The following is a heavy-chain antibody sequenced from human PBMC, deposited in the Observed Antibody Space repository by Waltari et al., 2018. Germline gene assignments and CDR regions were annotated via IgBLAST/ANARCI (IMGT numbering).Heavy chain of an antibody. Sequence: EVQLLESGGGLVQPGGSLRLSCAASGFTFSSYAMSWVRQAPGKGLEWVSTSSGSGGSTDYADSVKGRFTISRDNSKNTLYLQMNSLRAEDTAVYYCAKVIAAAGCDYWGQGTLVTVSS. V-gene: IGHV3-23*01. D-gene: IGHD6-13*01. CDR3: AKVIAAAGCDY. CDR1: GFTFSSYA. J-gene: IGHJ4*02. CDR2: SSGSGGST.